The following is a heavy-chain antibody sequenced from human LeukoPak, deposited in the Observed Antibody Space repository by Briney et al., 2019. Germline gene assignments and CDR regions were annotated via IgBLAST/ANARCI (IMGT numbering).Heavy chain of an antibody. CDR2: IYHSGST. J-gene: IGHJ5*02. D-gene: IGHD3-16*01. CDR3: ATLSIMITFGGVSAWFDP. Sequence: PSETLSLTCTVSGGSLSSAHGWSWIRQPPGKGLEWIGYIYHSGSTYYNPSLKSRVTISVDRSKNQFSLKLSSVTAADTAVYYCATLSIMITFGGVSAWFDPWGQGTLVTVSS. V-gene: IGHV4-30-2*01. CDR1: GGSLSSAHG.